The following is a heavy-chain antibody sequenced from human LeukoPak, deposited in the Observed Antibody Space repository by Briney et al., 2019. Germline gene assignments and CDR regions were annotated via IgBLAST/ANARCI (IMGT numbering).Heavy chain of an antibody. CDR1: GGSISSTGHY. Sequence: SETLSLTCTVSGGSISSTGHYWGWIRQPPGKGLEWIANIYYSGSTYYNSSLKSRVTISVDTSKNQFSLKLASVTAADTAIYYCARENNVIRDAFDVWGQGTMVTVSS. D-gene: IGHD2-21*01. J-gene: IGHJ3*01. V-gene: IGHV4-39*07. CDR3: ARENNVIRDAFDV. CDR2: IYYSGST.